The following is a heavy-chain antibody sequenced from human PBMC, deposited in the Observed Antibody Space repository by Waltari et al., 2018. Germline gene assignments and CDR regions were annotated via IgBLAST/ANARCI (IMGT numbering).Heavy chain of an antibody. V-gene: IGHV3-30*02. J-gene: IGHJ4*02. D-gene: IGHD4-17*01. CDR1: GFTFSSYG. CDR3: AKDYVNGDFGIDY. Sequence: QVQLVESGGGVVQPGGSLRLSCAASGFTFSSYGMHWVRQAPGKGLEWVAFIRYDGSNKYYADSVKGRFTISRDNSKNTLYLQMNSLRAEDTAVYYCAKDYVNGDFGIDYWGQGTLVTVSS. CDR2: IRYDGSNK.